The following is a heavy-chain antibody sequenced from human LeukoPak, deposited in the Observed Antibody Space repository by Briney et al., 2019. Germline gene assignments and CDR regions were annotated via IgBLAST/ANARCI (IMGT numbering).Heavy chain of an antibody. CDR3: ARWGGGYSYGPTDDAFDI. CDR1: GFTFSSYW. CDR2: VNSDGSST. D-gene: IGHD5-18*01. V-gene: IGHV3-74*01. J-gene: IGHJ3*02. Sequence: GSLRLSCAASGFTFSSYWMHWVRQAPGKGLVWVSRVNSDGSSTSYADSVKGRFTISRDNAKNTLYLQMNSLRAEDTAVYYCARWGGGYSYGPTDDAFDIWGQGTMVTVSS.